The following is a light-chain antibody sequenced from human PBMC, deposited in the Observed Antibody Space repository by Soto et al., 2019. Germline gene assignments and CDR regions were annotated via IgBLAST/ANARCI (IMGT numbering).Light chain of an antibody. CDR3: QQYGSSPT. V-gene: IGKV3-20*01. J-gene: IGKJ1*01. Sequence: ESVLTQSPGTLSLSPGERATLSCRASQSVSSSYLAWYQQKPGQAPRLLIYGASSRATGIPDRFSGSGSGKDFTLTISRLEPEDFAVYYCQQYGSSPTFGQGTKVDIK. CDR2: GAS. CDR1: QSVSSSY.